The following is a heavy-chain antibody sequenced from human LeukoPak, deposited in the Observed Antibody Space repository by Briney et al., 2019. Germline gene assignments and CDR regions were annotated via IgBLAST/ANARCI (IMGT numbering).Heavy chain of an antibody. J-gene: IGHJ4*02. CDR3: ARGREIQLWLEGLGY. Sequence: SETLSLTCAVYGGSFSGYYWSWIRQPPGKGLEWIGEINHSGSTNYNPSLKSRVTISVDTSKNQFSLKLRSVTAADTAVYYCARGREIQLWLEGLGYWGQGTLVTVSS. CDR2: INHSGST. V-gene: IGHV4-34*01. CDR1: GGSFSGYY. D-gene: IGHD5-18*01.